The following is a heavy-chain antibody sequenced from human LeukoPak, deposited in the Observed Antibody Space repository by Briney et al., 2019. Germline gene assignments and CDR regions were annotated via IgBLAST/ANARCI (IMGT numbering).Heavy chain of an antibody. CDR1: GYTFTSYG. CDR3: AREYSGYDWGHFDY. D-gene: IGHD5-12*01. J-gene: IGHJ4*02. CDR2: IGAYNGNT. V-gene: IGHV1-18*01. Sequence: ASVKVSCKASGYTFTSYGISWVRQAPGQGLEWMGWIGAYNGNTNYAQKLQGRVTMTTDTSTSTAYIELRSLRSDDTAVYYCAREYSGYDWGHFDYWGQGTLVTVSS.